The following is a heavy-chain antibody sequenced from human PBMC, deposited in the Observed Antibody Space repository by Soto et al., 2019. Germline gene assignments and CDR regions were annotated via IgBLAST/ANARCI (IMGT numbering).Heavy chain of an antibody. D-gene: IGHD6-19*01. Sequence: QVQLVESGGGVVQPGRSLRLSCAASGFTFSSYAMHWVRQAPGKGLEWVAVISYDGSNKYYADSVKGRFTISRDNXKNTLYLQMNSLRAEDTAGYYCARGYSSGWGWFDPWGQGTLVTVSS. CDR1: GFTFSSYA. V-gene: IGHV3-30-3*01. CDR3: ARGYSSGWGWFDP. J-gene: IGHJ5*02. CDR2: ISYDGSNK.